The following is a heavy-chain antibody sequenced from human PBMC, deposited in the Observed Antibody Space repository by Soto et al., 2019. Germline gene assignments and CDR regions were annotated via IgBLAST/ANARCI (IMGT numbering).Heavy chain of an antibody. Sequence: QVQLQESGPGLVKASQSLSLTCTVSGDSVTHGDNYWGWIRQPPGKGLEWISYIYHTGSASFSPSLKGRGSMSVDTSSNVFSLESTSVTAADTAMYYCAWLSKRLFGQYKVDYWGQGVLVTVSS. CDR1: GDSVTHGDNY. J-gene: IGHJ4*02. CDR2: IYHTGSA. CDR3: AWLSKRLFGQYKVDY. V-gene: IGHV4-30-4*01. D-gene: IGHD3-3*01.